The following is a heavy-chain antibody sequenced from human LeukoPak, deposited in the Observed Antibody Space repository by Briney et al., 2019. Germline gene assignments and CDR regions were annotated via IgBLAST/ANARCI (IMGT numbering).Heavy chain of an antibody. CDR1: GGSISSSSYY. V-gene: IGHV4-39*07. J-gene: IGHJ3*02. D-gene: IGHD3-16*01. CDR3: ARGLTWVQRYAFDI. CDR2: IYYSGST. Sequence: SETLSLTCTVSGGSISSSSYYWGWIRQPPGKGLEWIGSIYYSGSTYYNPSLKSRVTISVDTSKNQFSLKLSSVTAADTAVYYCARGLTWVQRYAFDIWGQGTMVTVSS.